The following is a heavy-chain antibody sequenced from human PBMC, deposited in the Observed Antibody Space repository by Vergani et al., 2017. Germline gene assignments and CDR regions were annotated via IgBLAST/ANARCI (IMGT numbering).Heavy chain of an antibody. V-gene: IGHV4-4*03. CDR2: ICHTEDT. CDR1: GDSISSNNC. CDR3: ATIGYRRWGYSFDY. J-gene: IGHJ4*02. Sequence: QVQLQESGPGLVKPPGTLSLTFAVSGDSISSNNCWTWVRQPPGKGLEWIGEICHTEDTKYSPSLKSRVTVSVDESRNLFSLRLNSVTAADTAVDYCATIGYRRWGYSFDYWDQGILVTVSS. D-gene: IGHD2-2*02.